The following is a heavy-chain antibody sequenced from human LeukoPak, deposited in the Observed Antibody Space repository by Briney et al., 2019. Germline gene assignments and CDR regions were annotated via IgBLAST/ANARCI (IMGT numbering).Heavy chain of an antibody. D-gene: IGHD1-26*01. Sequence: MTSETLPLTCTVAGGPISSYYWSWIRQPAGKGLEWIGRIYTSGSTNYNPSLKSRVTMSVDTSKNQFSLKLSSVTAADTAVFYCARENSGSYREFDYWGQGTLVTVSS. CDR3: ARENSGSYREFDY. J-gene: IGHJ4*02. CDR1: GGPISSYY. V-gene: IGHV4-4*07. CDR2: IYTSGST.